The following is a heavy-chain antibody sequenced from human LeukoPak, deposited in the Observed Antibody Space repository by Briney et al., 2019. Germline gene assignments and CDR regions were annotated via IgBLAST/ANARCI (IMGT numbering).Heavy chain of an antibody. J-gene: IGHJ4*02. CDR3: AKDHFDYYGSGSYSAFDY. Sequence: GGSLILSCAASGFTFDDYAMHWVRQAPGKGLEWVSGISWNSGSIGYADSVKGRFTTSRDNAKNSLYLQMNSLRAEDTALYYCAKDHFDYYGSGSYSAFDYGGQGTLVTVSS. CDR1: GFTFDDYA. V-gene: IGHV3-9*01. CDR2: ISWNSGSI. D-gene: IGHD3-10*01.